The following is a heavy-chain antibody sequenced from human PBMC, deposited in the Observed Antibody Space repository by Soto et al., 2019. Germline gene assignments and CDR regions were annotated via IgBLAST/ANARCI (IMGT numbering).Heavy chain of an antibody. D-gene: IGHD3-9*01. Sequence: PSETLSLTCAVYGGSFSGYYWSWIRQPPGKGLEWIGEINHSGSTNYNPSLKSRVTISVDTSKNQFSLRLSSVTAADTAVYYCARGHYDILTGYWSYYYYGMDVWGQGTTVTVS. CDR3: ARGHYDILTGYWSYYYYGMDV. V-gene: IGHV4-34*01. CDR2: INHSGST. CDR1: GGSFSGYY. J-gene: IGHJ6*02.